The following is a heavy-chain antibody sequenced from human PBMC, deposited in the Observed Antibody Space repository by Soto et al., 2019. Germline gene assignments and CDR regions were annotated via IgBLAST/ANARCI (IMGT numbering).Heavy chain of an antibody. CDR1: GFTFSSYE. CDR2: ISSSGSTI. V-gene: IGHV3-48*03. Sequence: GGSLRLSCAASGFTFSSYEMNWVRQAPGKGLEWVSYISSSGSTIYYADSVKGRFTISRDNAKNSLYLQMNSLRAEDTAVYYCARVGPENAKATDAFDIWGQGTMVTVSS. D-gene: IGHD1-1*01. CDR3: ARVGPENAKATDAFDI. J-gene: IGHJ3*02.